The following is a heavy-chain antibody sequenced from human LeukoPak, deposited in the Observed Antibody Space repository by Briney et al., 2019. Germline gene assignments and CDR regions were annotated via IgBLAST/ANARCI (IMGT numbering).Heavy chain of an antibody. CDR3: ARVRYYGSGSYYPNWFDP. J-gene: IGHJ5*02. CDR1: GGSISSSSYY. D-gene: IGHD3-10*01. Sequence: PSETLSLTCTVSGGSISSSSYYWGWIRQPPGKGLEWIGSIYYSGSTYYNPSLKSRVTISVDTSKNQFSLKLSSVTAADTAVYYCARVRYYGSGSYYPNWFDPWGQGTLVTVSS. CDR2: IYYSGST. V-gene: IGHV4-39*07.